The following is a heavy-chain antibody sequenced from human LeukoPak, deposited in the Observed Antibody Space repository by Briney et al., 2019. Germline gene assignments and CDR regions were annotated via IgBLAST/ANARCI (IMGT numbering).Heavy chain of an antibody. V-gene: IGHV3-21*01. D-gene: IGHD2-2*01. CDR2: ISSSSSYI. CDR1: GFTFSSYS. J-gene: IGHJ4*02. CDR3: ARERDIVVVPAASPHLPFGY. Sequence: GGSLRLSCAASGFTFSSYSMNWVRQAPGKGLEWVSSISSSSSYIYYADSVKGRFTISRDNAKNSLYLQMNSLRAEDTAVYYCARERDIVVVPAASPHLPFGYWGQGTLVTVSS.